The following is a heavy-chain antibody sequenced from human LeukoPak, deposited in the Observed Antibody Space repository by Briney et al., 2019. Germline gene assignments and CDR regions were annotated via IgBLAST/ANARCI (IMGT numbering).Heavy chain of an antibody. Sequence: GESLKISCKGSGSSFTSYWIGWVRQMPGKGLEWMGIIYPGDSDTRYSPSFQGQVTISADKSISTAYLQWCSLKASDTAMYYCARSVVPAAIFGAFDPWGQGTLVTVSS. J-gene: IGHJ5*02. CDR1: GSSFTSYW. D-gene: IGHD2-2*01. V-gene: IGHV5-51*01. CDR3: ARSVVPAAIFGAFDP. CDR2: IYPGDSDT.